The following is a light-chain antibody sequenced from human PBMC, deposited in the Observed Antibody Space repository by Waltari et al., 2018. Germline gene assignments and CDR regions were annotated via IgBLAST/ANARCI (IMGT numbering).Light chain of an antibody. V-gene: IGLV1-47*01. CDR2: RND. Sequence: QSVLTQPPSASGTPGQTVTISCSGSSSNIGPNYVYWYQQLPGTAPKLLIYRNDRRPSGVPGRFSGSKSGTSASLAISGLRSEDEADYYCATWDDSLSGPSVVFGGGTKLTVL. CDR1: SSNIGPNY. J-gene: IGLJ2*01. CDR3: ATWDDSLSGPSVV.